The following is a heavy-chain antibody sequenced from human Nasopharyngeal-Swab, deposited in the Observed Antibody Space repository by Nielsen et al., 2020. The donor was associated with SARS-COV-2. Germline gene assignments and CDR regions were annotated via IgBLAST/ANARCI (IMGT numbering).Heavy chain of an antibody. J-gene: IGHJ6*03. D-gene: IGHD3-3*01. CDR2: IYYTGST. V-gene: IGHV4-39*07. Sequence: SETLSLTCTVSGGSITSSSYYWGWIRQPPGKGLEWIGSIYYTGSTYYNPSLKSRVTISVDTPKRQFSLKLSSVTAADTAVYYCARACDFWSYYYYYMDVWGKGTTVTVSS. CDR3: ARACDFWSYYYYYMDV. CDR1: GGSITSSSYY.